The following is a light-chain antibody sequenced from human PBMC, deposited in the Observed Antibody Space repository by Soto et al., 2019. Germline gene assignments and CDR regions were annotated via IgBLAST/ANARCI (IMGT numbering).Light chain of an antibody. V-gene: IGLV2-8*01. CDR3: NSHAGANYAFV. J-gene: IGLJ1*01. CDR1: SSDVGGSNF. CDR2: DVN. Sequence: QSALTQPPSASGSPGQSVTISCTGTSSDVGGSNFVSWYQQHPGKAPKLMIHDVNKRPSGVPDRFTGSKSGNTASLTVSGLQAEDEADYYCNSHAGANYAFVFGSGTKVTVL.